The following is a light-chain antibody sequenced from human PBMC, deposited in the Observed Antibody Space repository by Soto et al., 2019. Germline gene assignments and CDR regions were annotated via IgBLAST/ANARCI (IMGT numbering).Light chain of an antibody. CDR1: SSNIGTGYD. V-gene: IGLV1-40*01. Sequence: SVLTQPPSVSGAPGQRVTISCTGGSSNIGTGYDVHWYKQLPGTAPKLLIYANINRPSGVPDRCSGSKSGTSASLAITGLQAEDEADYYCQTYDSSLSGYVFGTGTKVTVL. CDR3: QTYDSSLSGYV. J-gene: IGLJ1*01. CDR2: ANI.